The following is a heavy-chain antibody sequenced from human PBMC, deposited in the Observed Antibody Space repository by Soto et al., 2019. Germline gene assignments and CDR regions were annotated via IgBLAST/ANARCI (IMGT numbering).Heavy chain of an antibody. CDR3: AKDRGRYCSGGRCLLFDD. D-gene: IGHD2-15*01. CDR2: ISYDGNYK. CDR1: DFTFSDYV. Sequence: QVQLVESGGGVVQPGRSLRLSCAASDFTFSDYVMHWVRQVPGKGLEWVARISYDGNYKYYADPVKGRFTISRDTSKNTGYLQMNSLKAEDTAVYYCAKDRGRYCSGGRCLLFDDWGQGTLVTVSS. V-gene: IGHV3-30*18. J-gene: IGHJ4*02.